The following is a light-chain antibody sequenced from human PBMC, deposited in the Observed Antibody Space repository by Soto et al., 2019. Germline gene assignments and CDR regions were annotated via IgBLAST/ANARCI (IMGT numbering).Light chain of an antibody. Sequence: DIQLTQSPSSLSASLGDRVTITCRASLDVNNYLNWYQQKPGKPPKLLIYDASKLARGVPARFSGGGSGTDFTFTISTLQPEDFATYYCQQYDALPPAFGPGTKVDI. J-gene: IGKJ3*01. CDR1: LDVNNY. CDR2: DAS. V-gene: IGKV1-33*01. CDR3: QQYDALPPA.